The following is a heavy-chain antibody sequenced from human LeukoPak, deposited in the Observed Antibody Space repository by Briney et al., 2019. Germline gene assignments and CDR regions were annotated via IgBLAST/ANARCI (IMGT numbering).Heavy chain of an antibody. CDR1: GYTFTSYG. J-gene: IGHJ1*01. D-gene: IGHD4-17*01. Sequence: ASVKVSCKASGYTFTSYGISWVRQAPGQGPEWMGWISGYNGKTNYAQKFQGRVTMTTDTSTSTGYMELRSLRSDDTAVYYCARDDYGDSVSYFQHWGQGTLVIVSS. CDR2: ISGYNGKT. V-gene: IGHV1-18*01. CDR3: ARDDYGDSVSYFQH.